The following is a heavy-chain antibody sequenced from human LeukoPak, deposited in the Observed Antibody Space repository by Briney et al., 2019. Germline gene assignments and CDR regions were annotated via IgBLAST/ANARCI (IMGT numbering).Heavy chain of an antibody. CDR2: ISSGSKYI. J-gene: IGHJ4*02. D-gene: IGHD6-6*01. CDR3: ARASPRYSSSDY. V-gene: IGHV3-21*01. Sequence: GGSLRLSCTASGFTFSSYSMNWVRQGAGKGLEWVSSISSGSKYIYYADSVKGRFTISRDNARNSLYLQMNSLRAEDTAVYYCARASPRYSSSDYWGQGTLVTVSS. CDR1: GFTFSSYS.